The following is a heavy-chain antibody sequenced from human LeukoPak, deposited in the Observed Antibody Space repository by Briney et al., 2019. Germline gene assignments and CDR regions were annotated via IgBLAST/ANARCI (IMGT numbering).Heavy chain of an antibody. D-gene: IGHD6-19*01. CDR2: IPYDGSNK. V-gene: IGHV3-30*03. J-gene: IGHJ4*02. CDR1: GFTFSSYG. Sequence: GGSLKLSCAASGFTFSSYGIHWVRQAPGKGLEWVAVIPYDGSNKYYADSVKGRFTISRDNSNNTLYLKMNSLRAGDRGVYFCAREVVAGYYFDCWGEGALVTVSS. CDR3: AREVVAGYYFDC.